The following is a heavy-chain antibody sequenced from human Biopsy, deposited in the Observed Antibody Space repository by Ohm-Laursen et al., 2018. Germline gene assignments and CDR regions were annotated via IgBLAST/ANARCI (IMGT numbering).Heavy chain of an antibody. J-gene: IGHJ5*02. CDR3: ARGEGSSRFDP. CDR2: IIPIPNVA. V-gene: IGHV1-69*10. Sequence: SVKVSCKASGDSFTSYAIGWVRQAPGQGLEWMGGIIPIPNVATYAQKFQGRITITADESTSTAYMELSSLTSDDTAVYFCARGEGSSRFDPWGHGTLVTVSS. D-gene: IGHD1-26*01. CDR1: GDSFTSYA.